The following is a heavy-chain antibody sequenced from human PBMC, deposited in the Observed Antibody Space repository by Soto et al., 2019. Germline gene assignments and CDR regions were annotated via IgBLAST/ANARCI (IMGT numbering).Heavy chain of an antibody. V-gene: IGHV2-70*01. CDR1: GFSLSTSGMC. CDR3: ARMGVYGFPYYYYGIDV. D-gene: IGHD4-17*01. Sequence: SVPTLVNPTQTLTLTCTFSGFSLSTSGMCVSWIRQPPGKALEWLALIDWDDDKYYRTSLKTRLTISKDTSKKQVVLTMTNMDPVETATYYCARMGVYGFPYYYYGIDVWGEGTTVTVSS. CDR2: IDWDDDK. J-gene: IGHJ6*02.